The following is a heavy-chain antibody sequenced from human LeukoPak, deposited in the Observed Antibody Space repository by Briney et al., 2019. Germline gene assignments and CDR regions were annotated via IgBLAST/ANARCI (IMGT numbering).Heavy chain of an antibody. D-gene: IGHD3-22*01. CDR2: INHSGGT. V-gene: IGHV4-34*01. CDR1: GGSFSGYY. CDR3: VRQGTNSGYYLLDY. Sequence: SETLSLTCAVYGGSFSGYYWSWIRQPPGKGLEWIGEINHSGGTNYNPSLKSRVTMSVDPSKNQFSLKLTSVTVADTATYYCVRQGTNSGYYLLDYWGQGHLVIVSS. J-gene: IGHJ4*02.